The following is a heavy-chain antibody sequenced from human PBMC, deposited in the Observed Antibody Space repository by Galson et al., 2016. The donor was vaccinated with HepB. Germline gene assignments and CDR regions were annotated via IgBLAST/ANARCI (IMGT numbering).Heavy chain of an antibody. V-gene: IGHV4-38-2*02. CDR3: ARDLTSTSCFDY. CDR2: IYHTGTT. CDR1: GHSVSTDFH. J-gene: IGHJ4*02. D-gene: IGHD2-2*01. Sequence: SETLSLTCDVSGHSVSTDFHWAWIRQPPGKRLEWIANIYHTGTTYYNPSLKSRVTMSVDTSQNQFSLRLTSVTAVDTAVYYCARDLTSTSCFDYWGQGVLVTVSS.